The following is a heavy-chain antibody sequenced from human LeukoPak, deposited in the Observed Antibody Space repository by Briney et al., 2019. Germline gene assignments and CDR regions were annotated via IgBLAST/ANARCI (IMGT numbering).Heavy chain of an antibody. D-gene: IGHD6-19*01. J-gene: IGHJ4*02. CDR1: GGAFGGYF. CDR3: ARSQWLVSLDY. V-gene: IGHV4-34*01. Sequence: SETLSLTCAVDGGAFGGYFWSWIRQPPGKGLEWIGEINHSGSTNYNPSLKSRVTMSVDTSKNQFSLKLSSVTAADTAVYYCARSQWLVSLDYWGQGTLVTVSS. CDR2: INHSGST.